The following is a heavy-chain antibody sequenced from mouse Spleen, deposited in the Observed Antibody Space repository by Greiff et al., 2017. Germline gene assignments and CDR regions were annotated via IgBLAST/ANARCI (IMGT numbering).Heavy chain of an antibody. CDR3: ARRFDY. J-gene: IGHJ2*01. CDR1: GFTFSSYA. V-gene: IGHV5-4*03. CDR2: ISDGGSYT. Sequence: EVKLVESGGGLVKPGGSLKLSCAASGFTFSSYAMSWVRQTPEKRLEWVATISDGGSYTYYPDNVKGRFTISRDNAKNNLYLQMSHLKSEDTAMYYCARRFDYWGQGTTLTVSS.